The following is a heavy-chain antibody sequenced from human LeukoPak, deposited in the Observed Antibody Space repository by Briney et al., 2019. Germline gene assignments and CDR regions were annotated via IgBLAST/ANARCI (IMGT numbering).Heavy chain of an antibody. D-gene: IGHD6-13*01. CDR1: GGSVSSGSYY. J-gene: IGHJ4*02. CDR2: IYSSGST. V-gene: IGHV4-61*01. Sequence: SETLSLTCTVSGGSVSSGSYYWSWIRQPPGKGLEWIGYIYSSGSTNYKPSLKSRVAISKDTSKNQFSLKLTSVTAADTAVYYCARGSSISWSPYYFEYWGQGTLVTVSS. CDR3: ARGSSISWSPYYFEY.